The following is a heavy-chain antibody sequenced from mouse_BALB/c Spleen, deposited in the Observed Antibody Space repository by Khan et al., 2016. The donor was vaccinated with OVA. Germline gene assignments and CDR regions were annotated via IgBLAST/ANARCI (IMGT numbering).Heavy chain of an antibody. CDR3: TRGYYGDPFAD. CDR1: GFTFSDYY. CDR2: ISAGGTYI. D-gene: IGHD2-13*01. Sequence: EVELVESGGGLVKPGGSLKLSCAASGFTFSDYYIYWVRQTPEKRLAWVATISAGGTYIYYPDNVKGRFTISRDNAKNNLYLQMSSLKAEDTAMYYCTRGYYGDPFADWGQGTLVTVSA. V-gene: IGHV5-4*02. J-gene: IGHJ3*01.